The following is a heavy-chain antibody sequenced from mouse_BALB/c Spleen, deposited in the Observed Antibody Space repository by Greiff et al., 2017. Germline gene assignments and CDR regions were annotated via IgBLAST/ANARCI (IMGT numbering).Heavy chain of an antibody. D-gene: IGHD1-1*01. Sequence: LQQPGSELVRPGASVKLSCKASGYTFTSYWMHWVKQRHGQGLEWIGNIYPGSGSTNYDEKFKGKATLTVDKSSSTAYMELLSLTSEDSAVYYCARELRRTLFDYWGQGTTLTVSS. J-gene: IGHJ2*01. CDR1: GYTFTSYW. CDR3: ARELRRTLFDY. CDR2: IYPGSGST. V-gene: IGHV1S22*01.